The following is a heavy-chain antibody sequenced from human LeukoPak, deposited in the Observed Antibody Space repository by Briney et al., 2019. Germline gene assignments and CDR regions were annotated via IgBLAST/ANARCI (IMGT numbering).Heavy chain of an antibody. V-gene: IGHV3-23*01. Sequence: PGGSLRLSCAASGFTFSSYAMSWVRQAPGKGLEWVSAISGSGGSTYYADSVKGRFTISRDNSKNTLYLQMNSLRAEDTAVYYCARITYYDFWSGLNWFDPWGQGTLVTVSS. D-gene: IGHD3-3*01. CDR3: ARITYYDFWSGLNWFDP. J-gene: IGHJ5*02. CDR1: GFTFSSYA. CDR2: ISGSGGST.